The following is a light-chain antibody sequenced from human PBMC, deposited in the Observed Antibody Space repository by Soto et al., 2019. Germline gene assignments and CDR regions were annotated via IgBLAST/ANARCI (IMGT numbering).Light chain of an antibody. CDR2: SAF. V-gene: IGKV1-39*01. J-gene: IGKJ2*03. CDR3: QQSYIAPYS. CDR1: QTVTTY. Sequence: DIQMTQSPSSLSASVGDRVTITCRASQTVTTYLNWYQQMPGKAPKLLIYSAFSLQNGVPSRFSGSGSGTDFTLTISGLRPEDFATYFCQQSYIAPYSFGQGTRLEIK.